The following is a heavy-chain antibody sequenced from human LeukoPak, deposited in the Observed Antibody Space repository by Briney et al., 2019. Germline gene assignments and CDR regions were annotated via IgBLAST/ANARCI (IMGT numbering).Heavy chain of an antibody. J-gene: IGHJ4*02. D-gene: IGHD3-22*01. CDR1: GFTFSSYW. CDR2: IKQDGSEK. CDR3: ARPYDSSGYSMYYFDY. V-gene: IGHV3-7*01. Sequence: GGSLRLSCAASGFTFSSYWMSWVRQAPGKGLEWVANIKQDGSEKYYVDSEKGRFTISRDNAKNSLYLQMNSLRAEDTAVYYCARPYDSSGYSMYYFDYWGQGTLVTVSS.